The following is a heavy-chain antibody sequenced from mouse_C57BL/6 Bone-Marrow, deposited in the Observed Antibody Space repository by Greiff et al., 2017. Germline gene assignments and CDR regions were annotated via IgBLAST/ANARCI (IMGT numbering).Heavy chain of an antibody. CDR3: ARHDGCYWYFDV. Sequence: DVMLVESGGDLVKPGGYLKLSCAASGFTFSSYGMSWVRQTPDKRLEWVATISSGGSYTYYPDSVKGRFTISRDNAKNTLYLQMSSLKSEDTAMYYCARHDGCYWYFDVWGTGTTVTVSS. D-gene: IGHD2-3*01. J-gene: IGHJ1*03. CDR2: ISSGGSYT. V-gene: IGHV5-6*02. CDR1: GFTFSSYG.